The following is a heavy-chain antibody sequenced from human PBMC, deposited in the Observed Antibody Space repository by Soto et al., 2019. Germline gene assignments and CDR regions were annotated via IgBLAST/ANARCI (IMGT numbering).Heavy chain of an antibody. D-gene: IGHD1-26*01. CDR3: GRGRSGQIVVFY. J-gene: IGHJ4*02. V-gene: IGHV1-2*02. Sequence: ASVKVSCKASGYTFTGHYIHWVRQAPEQGPEWMGEIGPETGATRYAQKFQVRVTMTRDMSITTVYMELNNLSPDDTAVYYCGRGRSGQIVVFYWGQGTLVTVSS. CDR2: IGPETGAT. CDR1: GYTFTGHY.